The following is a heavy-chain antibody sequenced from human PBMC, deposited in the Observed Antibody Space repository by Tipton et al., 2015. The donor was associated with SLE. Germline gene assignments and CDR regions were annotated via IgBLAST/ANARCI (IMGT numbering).Heavy chain of an antibody. CDR1: GFTFSSYS. CDR2: ISSSSSYI. CDR3: ARDIVKYSGHDSAFDI. J-gene: IGHJ3*02. D-gene: IGHD5-12*01. V-gene: IGHV3-21*01. Sequence: SLRLSCAASGFTFSSYSMNWVRQAPGKGLEWVSSISSSSSYIYYADSVKGRFTISRDNAKNSLYLQMNSLRAEDTAVYYCARDIVKYSGHDSAFDIWGQGTMVTVSS.